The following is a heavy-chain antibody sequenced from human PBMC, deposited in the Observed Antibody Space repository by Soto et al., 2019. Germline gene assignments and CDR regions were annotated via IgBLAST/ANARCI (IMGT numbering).Heavy chain of an antibody. J-gene: IGHJ4*02. CDR2: IYYSGST. V-gene: IGHV4-39*01. CDR1: GGSISSSSYY. CDR3: ARLPLRITMVRGHFDY. D-gene: IGHD3-10*01. Sequence: SETLSLTYTVSGGSISSSSYYWGWIRQPPGKGLEWIGSIYYSGSTYYNPSLKSRVTISVDTSKNQFSLKLSSVTAADTAVYYCARLPLRITMVRGHFDYWGQGTLVTVSS.